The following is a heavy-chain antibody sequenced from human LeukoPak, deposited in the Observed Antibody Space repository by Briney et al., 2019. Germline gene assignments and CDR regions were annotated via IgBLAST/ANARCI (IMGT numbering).Heavy chain of an antibody. CDR2: IYYSGST. CDR1: GGSISSGDYY. V-gene: IGHV4-30-4*08. J-gene: IGHJ4*02. D-gene: IGHD2-2*01. Sequence: SQTLSLTCTVSGGSISSGDYYWSWIRQPPGKGLEWIGCIYYSGSTYYNPSLKSRVTISVDTSKNQFSLKLSSVTAADTAVYYCAREGGFYCSSTSCYGLDYWGQGTLVTVSS. CDR3: AREGGFYCSSTSCYGLDY.